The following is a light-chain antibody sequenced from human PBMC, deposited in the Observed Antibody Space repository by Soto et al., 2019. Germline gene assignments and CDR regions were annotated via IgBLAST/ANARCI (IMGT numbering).Light chain of an antibody. CDR2: DAS. Sequence: DIQMTQSPSTLSSSVGDRVTITCRASQSVSRCLAWYQQKPGKAPKLLIYDASILQSGVPPRFSGSGSGAEFTLTISSLQPDDSATYHCQQYNGFSHTFGQGTKVDIK. J-gene: IGKJ2*01. CDR3: QQYNGFSHT. V-gene: IGKV1-5*01. CDR1: QSVSRC.